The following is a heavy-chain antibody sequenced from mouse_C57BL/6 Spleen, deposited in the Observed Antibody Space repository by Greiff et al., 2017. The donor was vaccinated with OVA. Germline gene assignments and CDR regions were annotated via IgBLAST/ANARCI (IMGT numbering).Heavy chain of an antibody. V-gene: IGHV1-55*01. CDR2: IYPGSGST. D-gene: IGHD4-1*01. CDR1: GYTFASYW. CDR3: ARWDLTGPWFAY. Sequence: QVQLQQPGAELVKPGASVKMSCKASGYTFASYWITWVKQRPGQGLEWIGDIYPGSGSTNYNEKFKSKATLTVDTSASTAYMQLSSLTSEDSAVYDCARWDLTGPWFAYWGQGTLVTVSA. J-gene: IGHJ3*01.